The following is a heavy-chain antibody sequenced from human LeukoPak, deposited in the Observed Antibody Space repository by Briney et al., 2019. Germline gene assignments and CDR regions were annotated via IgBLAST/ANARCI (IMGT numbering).Heavy chain of an antibody. CDR1: GGTFSSYA. Sequence: VASVKVSCKASGGTFSSYAISWVRQAPGQGLEWMGGIIPIFGTANYAQKFQGRVTITADESTSTAYMELSSLRSGDTAVYYCASRVGSDYYYGMDVWGQGTTVTVS. CDR3: ASRVGSDYYYGMDV. CDR2: IIPIFGTA. V-gene: IGHV1-69*13. D-gene: IGHD1-26*01. J-gene: IGHJ6*02.